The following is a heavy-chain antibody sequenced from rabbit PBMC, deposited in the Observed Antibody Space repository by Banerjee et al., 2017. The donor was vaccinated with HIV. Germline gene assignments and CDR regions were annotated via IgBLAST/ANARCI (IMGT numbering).Heavy chain of an antibody. CDR3: AREYASSSGYYPARLDL. Sequence: QEQLVESGGGLVQPEGPLTLTCTASGFDFSSNAMCWVRQAPGKGLEWIACIYNGDGNTNYASWVNGRFTISKTSSTTVTLQMTSLTAADTATYFCAREYASSSGYYPARLDLWGPGTLVTVS. CDR2: IYNGDGNT. CDR1: GFDFSSNA. J-gene: IGHJ3*01. D-gene: IGHD1-1*01. V-gene: IGHV1S47*01.